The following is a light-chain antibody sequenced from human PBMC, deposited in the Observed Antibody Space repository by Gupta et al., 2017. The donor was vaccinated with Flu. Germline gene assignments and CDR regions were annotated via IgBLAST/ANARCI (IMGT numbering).Light chain of an antibody. V-gene: IGLV2-14*04. CDR2: DVS. Sequence: ITISCTGTSSDVGGYNYDSWYQQHPGKAPKRMIYDVSNRPSGVSNRFSGSKSGNTASLTISGLQAEDEADYYCSSYTSSSTLKVFGGGTKLTVL. J-gene: IGLJ2*01. CDR1: SSDVGGYNY. CDR3: SSYTSSSTLKV.